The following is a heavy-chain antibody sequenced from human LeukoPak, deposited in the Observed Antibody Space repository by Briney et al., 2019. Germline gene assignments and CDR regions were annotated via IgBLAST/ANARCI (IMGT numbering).Heavy chain of an antibody. CDR1: GFTFISYW. CDR2: IKQDGSEK. D-gene: IGHD3-3*01. Sequence: GVSLRLSCAASGFTFISYWMSWVRPAPGKGLEWVCNIKQDGSEKYYVDPVKGRFTISRDNAKNSLYLQMNSLRAEDTAVYYCARDSYFCPMDVWGQGTTVTVSS. CDR3: ARDSYFCPMDV. V-gene: IGHV3-7*04. J-gene: IGHJ6*02.